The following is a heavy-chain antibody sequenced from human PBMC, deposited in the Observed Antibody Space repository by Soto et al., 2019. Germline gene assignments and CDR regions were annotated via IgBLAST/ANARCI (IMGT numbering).Heavy chain of an antibody. D-gene: IGHD2-2*03. J-gene: IGHJ2*01. CDR2: MYYSGST. Sequence: QVQLQESGPGLVKPSETLSLTCTVSGGSISSGGYYWSWIRQDPGKGLEWIGYMYYSGSTYYSPSLESRITISVDTSKNQFSLKLSSVTAADTAVYYCARVGSRWYFDLWGRGTLVTVSS. V-gene: IGHV4-31*03. CDR3: ARVGSRWYFDL. CDR1: GGSISSGGYY.